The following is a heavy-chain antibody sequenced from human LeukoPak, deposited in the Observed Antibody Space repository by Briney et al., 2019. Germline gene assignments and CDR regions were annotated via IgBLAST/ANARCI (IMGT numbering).Heavy chain of an antibody. J-gene: IGHJ4*02. D-gene: IGHD3-22*01. Sequence: GGSLRLSCAASGFTFSSYAMSWVRQAPGKGLEWVSAISGSGGSTYYADSVKGRFTISRDNAKNTLYLQMNSLRAEDTAVYYCARDYYDSSGYYYGDYWGQGTLVTVSS. V-gene: IGHV3-23*01. CDR3: ARDYYDSSGYYYGDY. CDR1: GFTFSSYA. CDR2: ISGSGGST.